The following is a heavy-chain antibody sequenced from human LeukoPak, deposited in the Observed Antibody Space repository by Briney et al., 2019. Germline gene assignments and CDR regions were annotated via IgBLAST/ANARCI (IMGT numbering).Heavy chain of an antibody. D-gene: IGHD2-8*01. CDR2: IYHSGST. Sequence: SETLSLTCTVSGYSISSGYYWGWIRQPPGKGLEWIGSIYHSGSTYYNPSLKSRVTISVDTSKNQFSLKLSSVTAADTAVYYCARDAVLMVYAVPSYFDYWGQGTLVTVSS. CDR1: GYSISSGYY. V-gene: IGHV4-38-2*02. J-gene: IGHJ4*02. CDR3: ARDAVLMVYAVPSYFDY.